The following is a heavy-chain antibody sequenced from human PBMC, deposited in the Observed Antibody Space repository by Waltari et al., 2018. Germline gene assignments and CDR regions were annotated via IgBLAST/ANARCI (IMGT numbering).Heavy chain of an antibody. D-gene: IGHD3-10*01. CDR3: ARGAVSSWFGDGYYYMDV. V-gene: IGHV4-59*01. CDR2: IYYSGST. J-gene: IGHJ6*03. CDR1: GGSISSYY. Sequence: QVQLQESGPGLVKPSETLSLTCTVSGGSISSYYWSWIRQPPGKGLEWIGYIYYSGSTNYNPSLKSRVTISVDTSKNQFSLKLSSVTAADTAVYYCARGAVSSWFGDGYYYMDVWGKGTTVTVSS.